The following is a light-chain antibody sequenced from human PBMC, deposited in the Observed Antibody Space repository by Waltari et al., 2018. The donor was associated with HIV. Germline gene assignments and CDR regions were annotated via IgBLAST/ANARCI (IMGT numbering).Light chain of an antibody. CDR3: QHYDNWSRT. CDR1: QNVGNN. V-gene: IGKV3-15*01. Sequence: EVAVTQSPATLSVFPGERGTLSCTTSQNVGNNVAWYPKKSDQGPRLLICGASTRATGVPGKFGGGGSGTEFNLTIASLQANDSAVYYCQHYDNWSRTFGQGTTVEIK. J-gene: IGKJ1*01. CDR2: GAS.